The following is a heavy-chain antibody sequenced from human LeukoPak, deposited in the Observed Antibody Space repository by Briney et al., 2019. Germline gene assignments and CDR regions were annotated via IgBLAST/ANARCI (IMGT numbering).Heavy chain of an antibody. CDR2: ISAYNGNI. V-gene: IGHV1-18*01. J-gene: IGHJ5*02. Sequence: ASVKVSCKASGYTFTSYGISWVRQAPGQGLEWMGWISAYNGNINYAQKLQGRVTMTTDTSTSTAYMELRSLRSDDTAVYYCARDSPLWFGERGWFDPWGQGTLVTVSS. D-gene: IGHD3-10*01. CDR3: ARDSPLWFGERGWFDP. CDR1: GYTFTSYG.